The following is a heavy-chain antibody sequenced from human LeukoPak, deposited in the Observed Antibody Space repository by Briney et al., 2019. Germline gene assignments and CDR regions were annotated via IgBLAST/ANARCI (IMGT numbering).Heavy chain of an antibody. CDR3: ARDPRNCYFKRECYFDS. CDR2: ISYDGSNR. J-gene: IGHJ4*02. Sequence: GGSLRLSCAASGLTFSSDWMHWVRQAPGKGLEWVAVISYDGSNRNYADSVKGRFTISRDNSNTTLYLQMNSLRAEDTAMYYCARDPRNCYFKRECYFDSWGQGTLVTVSS. V-gene: IGHV3-30*03. D-gene: IGHD3-10*01. CDR1: GLTFSSDW.